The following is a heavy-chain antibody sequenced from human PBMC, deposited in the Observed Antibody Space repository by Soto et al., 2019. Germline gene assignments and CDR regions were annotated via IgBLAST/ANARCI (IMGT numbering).Heavy chain of an antibody. CDR3: ARGTSRITTFGVVIMKSGMDV. V-gene: IGHV1-2*04. Sequence: ASVKVSCKASGYTFTGYYMHWVRQAPGQGLELMGWINPNSGGTNYAQKFQGWVTMTRDTSISTAYMELRRLRSDDTAVYYCARGTSRITTFGVVIMKSGMDVWGQGTTVTVSS. CDR1: GYTFTGYY. J-gene: IGHJ6*02. D-gene: IGHD3-3*01. CDR2: INPNSGGT.